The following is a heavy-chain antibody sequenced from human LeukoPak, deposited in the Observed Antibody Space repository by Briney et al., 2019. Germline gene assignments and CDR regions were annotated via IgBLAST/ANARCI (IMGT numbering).Heavy chain of an antibody. J-gene: IGHJ4*02. Sequence: PGGSLRLSCAASGFTFSDYYMSWIRQAPGTGLEWVSYISSSGSTIYYADSAKGRFTISRGNAKNSLELQMNSLRDEDTAVYYCARAGGYASSWAYWGQGTLVTVSS. D-gene: IGHD5-12*01. CDR3: ARAGGYASSWAY. V-gene: IGHV3-11*04. CDR2: ISSSGSTI. CDR1: GFTFSDYY.